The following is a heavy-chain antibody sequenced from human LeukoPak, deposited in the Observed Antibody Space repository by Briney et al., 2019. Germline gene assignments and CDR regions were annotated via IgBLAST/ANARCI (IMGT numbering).Heavy chain of an antibody. D-gene: IGHD3-10*01. V-gene: IGHV3-15*01. CDR2: IKSKTDGGTT. Sequence: GGSLRLSCAASGFTFSNAWMSWVRQAPGKGLEWVGRIKSKTDGGTTDYAARVKGRFTISRDDSKNTLYVQMNSLKTEDTAVYYCTTGPYDYGSGTYYHWGQGTLVTVSS. CDR1: GFTFSNAW. J-gene: IGHJ4*02. CDR3: TTGPYDYGSGTYYH.